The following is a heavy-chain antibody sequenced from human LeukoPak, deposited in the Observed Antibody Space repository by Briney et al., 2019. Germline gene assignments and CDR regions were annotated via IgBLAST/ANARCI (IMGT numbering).Heavy chain of an antibody. Sequence: GGSLRLSCAASGFTFNRNAISWVRQAPGKGLEWVSAISGSGGSTYYADSVKGRFTISRDNSKNMLYLQMNSLRAEDTAVYYCAKRPNDILTGYYSYWGQGTLVTVSS. CDR1: GFTFNRNA. V-gene: IGHV3-23*01. D-gene: IGHD3-9*01. CDR2: ISGSGGST. J-gene: IGHJ4*02. CDR3: AKRPNDILTGYYSY.